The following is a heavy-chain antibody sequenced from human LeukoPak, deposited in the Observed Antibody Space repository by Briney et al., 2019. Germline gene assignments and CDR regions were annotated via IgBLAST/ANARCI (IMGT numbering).Heavy chain of an antibody. D-gene: IGHD3-10*02. V-gene: IGHV4-39*07. Sequence: SETLSLTCTVSGGSISSSSYYWGWIRQPPGKGLEWIGSIYYSGSTYYNPSLKSRVTISVDTSKNQFSLKLSSVTAADTAVYYCAGLGITMIGGVWGKGTTVTISS. J-gene: IGHJ6*04. CDR1: GGSISSSSYY. CDR2: IYYSGST. CDR3: AGLGITMIGGV.